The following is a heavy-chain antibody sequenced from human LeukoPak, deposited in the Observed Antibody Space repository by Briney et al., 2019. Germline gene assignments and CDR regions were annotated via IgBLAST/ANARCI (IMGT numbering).Heavy chain of an antibody. CDR2: ISAGGYT. CDR3: ARGGVDHYGSGTYYLMYYFDH. V-gene: IGHV3-23*01. Sequence: GGTLRLSCAVSGFTFSSYDMSWVRQAPGKGLEWVSAISAGGYTYYADSVKGRFTVSRDDPHNTLYLQMNSVRAEDTAVYFCARGGVDHYGSGTYYLMYYFDHWGQGALVTVSS. J-gene: IGHJ4*02. D-gene: IGHD3-10*01. CDR1: GFTFSSYD.